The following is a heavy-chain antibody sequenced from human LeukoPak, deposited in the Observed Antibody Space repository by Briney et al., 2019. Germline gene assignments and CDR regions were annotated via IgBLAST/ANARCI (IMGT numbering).Heavy chain of an antibody. CDR2: ISAYNGNT. J-gene: IGHJ4*02. V-gene: IGHV1-18*01. D-gene: IGHD3-10*01. CDR3: ARDYGSGSYYTPLDY. CDR1: GYTFTSYG. Sequence: GASVKVSCKASGYTFTSYGISWGRQAPGQGLEWMGWISAYNGNTNYAQKLQGRVTMTTDTSTSTAYMELRSLRSDDTAVYYCARDYGSGSYYTPLDYWVQGTLVTVSS.